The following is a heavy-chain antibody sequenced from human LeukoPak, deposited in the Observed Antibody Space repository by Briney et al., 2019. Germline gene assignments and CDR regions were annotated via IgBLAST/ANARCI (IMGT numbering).Heavy chain of an antibody. J-gene: IGHJ3*02. V-gene: IGHV1-18*04. CDR2: ISAYDGNT. D-gene: IGHD3-16*02. CDR3: ARDLWAYDYVWGSYRYSHDAFDI. CDR1: GYTFTSYG. Sequence: ASVEVSCKASGYTFTSYGISWVRHAPGQGLEWMGWISAYDGNTNYAQKLQGRVTMTTDTSTSTAYMELRSLRSDDTAVYYCARDLWAYDYVWGSYRYSHDAFDIWGQGTMVTVSS.